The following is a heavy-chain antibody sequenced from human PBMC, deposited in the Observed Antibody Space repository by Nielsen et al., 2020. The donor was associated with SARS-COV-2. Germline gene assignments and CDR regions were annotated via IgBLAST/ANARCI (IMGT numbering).Heavy chain of an antibody. CDR1: GFTFSSYA. CDR3: ARDIHCSSTSRYGMDV. J-gene: IGHJ6*02. V-gene: IGHV3-30-3*01. Sequence: GGSLRLSCAASGFTFSSYAMHWVRQAPGKGLEWVAVISYDGSNKYYADSVKGRFTISRDNSKNTLYLQMNSLRAEDTAVYYCARDIHCSSTSRYGMDVWGQGTTVTVSS. D-gene: IGHD2-2*01. CDR2: ISYDGSNK.